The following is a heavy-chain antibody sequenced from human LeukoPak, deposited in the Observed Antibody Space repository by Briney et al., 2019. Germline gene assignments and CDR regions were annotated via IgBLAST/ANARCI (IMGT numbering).Heavy chain of an antibody. Sequence: GGSLRLSCAASGFTFSSYEMNWVRQAPGKGLEWVSYISSGSTIYYADSVKGRFTISRDNAKNSLYLQMNSLRAEDTAVYYCASPSSYYYYYMDVWGKGTTVTVSS. V-gene: IGHV3-48*03. CDR3: ASPSSYYYYYMDV. CDR1: GFTFSSYE. J-gene: IGHJ6*03. CDR2: ISSGSTI. D-gene: IGHD2-2*01.